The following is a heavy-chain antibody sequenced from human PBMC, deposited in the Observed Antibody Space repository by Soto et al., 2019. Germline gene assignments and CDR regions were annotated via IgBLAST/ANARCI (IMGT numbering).Heavy chain of an antibody. V-gene: IGHV1-8*01. Sequence: ASVKVSCKASGYTFTSYDINWVRQATGQGLEWMGWMNPNSGNTGYAQKFQGRVTMTRNTSISTAYMELSSLRSEDTAVYYCARTPRFMITFGGVINIPYYYYMDVWGKGTTVTVSS. CDR3: ARTPRFMITFGGVINIPYYYYMDV. J-gene: IGHJ6*03. CDR1: GYTFTSYD. D-gene: IGHD3-16*02. CDR2: MNPNSGNT.